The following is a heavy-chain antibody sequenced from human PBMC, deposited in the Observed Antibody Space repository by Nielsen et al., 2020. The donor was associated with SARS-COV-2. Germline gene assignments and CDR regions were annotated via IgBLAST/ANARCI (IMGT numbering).Heavy chain of an antibody. CDR3: ARDRPSGFKY. CDR1: GLTFSSYW. V-gene: IGHV3-7*01. CDR2: IKQDGSEK. D-gene: IGHD5-12*01. J-gene: IGHJ4*02. Sequence: GGSLRLSCAASGLTFSSYWMSWVRQAPGKGLEWVANIKQDGSEKYYVDSVKGRFTISRDNAKNSLYLQMNSLRAEDTAVYYCARDRPSGFKYWGQGTLVTVSS.